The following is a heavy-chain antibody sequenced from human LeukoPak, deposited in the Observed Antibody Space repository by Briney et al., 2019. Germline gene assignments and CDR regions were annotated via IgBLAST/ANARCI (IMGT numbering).Heavy chain of an antibody. D-gene: IGHD2-2*02. CDR2: ITPMFGTA. CDR1: GGTFSSYA. J-gene: IGHJ5*02. Sequence: ASVKVSCKASGGTFSSYAISWVRQAPGQGLEWMGGITPMFGTAKYAQKFQGRVTITADESTSTAYMELRSLRSDDTAVYYCARDLLAYCSSTSCYTFENWFDPWGQGTLVTVSS. CDR3: ARDLLAYCSSTSCYTFENWFDP. V-gene: IGHV1-69*13.